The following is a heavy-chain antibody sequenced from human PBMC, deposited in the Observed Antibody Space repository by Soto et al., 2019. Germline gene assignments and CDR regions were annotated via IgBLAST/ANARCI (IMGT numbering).Heavy chain of an antibody. CDR3: AKDRRYFDWLGYYGMDV. Sequence: RLSCAASGFTFSSYAMSWVRQAPGKGLEWVSAISGSGGSTYYADSVKGRFTISRDNSKNTLYLQMNSLRAEDTAVYYCAKDRRYFDWLGYYGMDVWGKGTAVTVSS. CDR2: ISGSGGST. V-gene: IGHV3-23*01. CDR1: GFTFSSYA. J-gene: IGHJ6*04. D-gene: IGHD3-9*01.